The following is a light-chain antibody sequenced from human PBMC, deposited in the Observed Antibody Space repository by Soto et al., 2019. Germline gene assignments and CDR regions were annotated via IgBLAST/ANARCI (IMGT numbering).Light chain of an antibody. J-gene: IGKJ1*01. CDR1: QSVLYSPTNENY. CDR3: QQYYGTPPT. V-gene: IGKV4-1*01. CDR2: WAS. Sequence: DIVMTQSPDSLAVSLGERATINCKSSQSVLYSPTNENYLAWYQQKPGQPPKLLVYWASSRESGVPDPFSGSGSGTDFTPTIISLQAEDVSVYYCQQYYGTPPTFGQGTKVEIK.